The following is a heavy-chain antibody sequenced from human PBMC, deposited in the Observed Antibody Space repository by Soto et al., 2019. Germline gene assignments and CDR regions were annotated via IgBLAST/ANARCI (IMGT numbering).Heavy chain of an antibody. CDR2: IIPINGKT. CDR1: GGTFSSYA. CDR3: ARRRGYDFWSGYYTDY. J-gene: IGHJ4*02. V-gene: IGHV1-18*01. Sequence: ASVKVSCKASGGTFSSYAISWVRQAPGQGLEWMGWIIPINGKTNYTQKLQGRVTMTTDTSTSTAYMELRSLRSDDTAVYYCARRRGYDFWSGYYTDYWGQGTLVTVSS. D-gene: IGHD3-3*01.